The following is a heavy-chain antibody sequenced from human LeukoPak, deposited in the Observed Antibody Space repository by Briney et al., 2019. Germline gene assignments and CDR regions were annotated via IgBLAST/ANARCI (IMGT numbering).Heavy chain of an antibody. V-gene: IGHV3-30*04. CDR2: ITNDGSNI. J-gene: IGHJ5*02. CDR3: VRVRDSGRSLYNWFDP. Sequence: GGSLRLSCAASGFTLSNYAMHWVRQAPGKGLEWVAVITNDGSNIDYADSVKGRFTISRDDSKNTLFLQMNSLRPEDTAVYYCVRVRDSGRSLYNWFDPWGQGTLVTVSS. D-gene: IGHD5-12*01. CDR1: GFTLSNYA.